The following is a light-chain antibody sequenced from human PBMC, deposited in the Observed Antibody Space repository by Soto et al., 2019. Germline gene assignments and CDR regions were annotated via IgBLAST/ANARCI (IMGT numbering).Light chain of an antibody. CDR3: QQFNNWPVT. J-gene: IGKJ3*01. V-gene: IGKV1D-13*01. CDR1: QAISSA. Sequence: ANQLTQSPSSLSASVRDRVTSTCRASQAISSALAWYQQKPGKPPKLLIYDASTLQSGVPSRFSGTASGTDFTLTISSLHPEDFATHYCQQFNNWPVTFGPGTKVDIK. CDR2: DAS.